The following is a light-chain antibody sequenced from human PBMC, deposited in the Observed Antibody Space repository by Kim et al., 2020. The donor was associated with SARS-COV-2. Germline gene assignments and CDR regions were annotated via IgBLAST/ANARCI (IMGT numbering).Light chain of an antibody. CDR1: QSVSTN. CDR3: HQYDDWPRT. J-gene: IGKJ1*01. V-gene: IGKV3-15*01. CDR2: GAS. Sequence: EIVLTQSPASLSVSPGERVTLSCRASQSVSTNLAWFRQKPGQAPRLLIYGASTRGTGVPATFSGSGSGTEFTLTISSLQSEDIAVYYCHQYDDWPRTFGQGTKVDIK.